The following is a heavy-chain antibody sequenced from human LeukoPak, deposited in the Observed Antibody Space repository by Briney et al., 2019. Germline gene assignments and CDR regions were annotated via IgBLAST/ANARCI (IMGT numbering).Heavy chain of an antibody. CDR3: AKDSDLSSSTWFDP. Sequence: QPGRSLRLSCAASGFTFSSYGMHWVRQAPGKGLEWVAVIWYDGSNKYYADSVRGRFTISRDNFKNTLYLQMNSLRAEDTAVYYCAKDSDLSSSTWFDPWGQGTLVSVSS. CDR2: IWYDGSNK. CDR1: GFTFSSYG. J-gene: IGHJ5*02. D-gene: IGHD6-6*01. V-gene: IGHV3-33*06.